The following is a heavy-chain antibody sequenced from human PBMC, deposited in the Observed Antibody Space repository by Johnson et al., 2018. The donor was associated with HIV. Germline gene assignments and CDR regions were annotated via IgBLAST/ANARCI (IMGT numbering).Heavy chain of an antibody. V-gene: IGHV3-23*04. CDR3: ARGPILEWLSGDGFDM. J-gene: IGHJ3*02. CDR1: GFTFSSYA. Sequence: VQLVESGGGLVQPGGSLRLSCAASGFTFSSYAMSWVRQAPGKGLEWVSAISGSGGSPYYADSVKGRFTISRDNSQNTLYLQMNSLRVEDTAMYYCARGPILEWLSGDGFDMWGQGTMVTV. CDR2: ISGSGGSP. D-gene: IGHD3-3*01.